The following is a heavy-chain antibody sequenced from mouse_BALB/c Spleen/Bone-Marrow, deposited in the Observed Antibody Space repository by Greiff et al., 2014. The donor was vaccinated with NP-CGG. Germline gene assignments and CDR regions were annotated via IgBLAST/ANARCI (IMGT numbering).Heavy chain of an antibody. V-gene: IGHV1-80*01. J-gene: IGHJ2*01. CDR2: IYPGGGET. CDR3: ARKYGDY. CDR1: GYPFSSYW. D-gene: IGHD2-10*02. Sequence: QVQLQQPGAELVRPGSSVKISCKASGYPFSSYWMNWVKQRPGQGLEWIGQIYPGGGETNYNGKFKGNATLTADKSSSTAYMQLISLTSEDYAVYFCARKYGDYWGQGTTLTVSS.